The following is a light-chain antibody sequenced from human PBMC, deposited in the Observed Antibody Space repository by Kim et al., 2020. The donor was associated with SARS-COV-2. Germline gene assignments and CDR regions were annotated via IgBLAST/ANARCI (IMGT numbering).Light chain of an antibody. V-gene: IGKV3-20*01. CDR3: QQYGSSPRGFT. Sequence: EIVLTQSPGTLSLSPGERATLSCRASQSVSSSYLAWYQQKPGQAPRLLIYGASSRATGIPDRFSGSGSGTDFTLTISRLEPEDFAVYYCQQYGSSPRGFTFGGGTKVDIK. CDR2: GAS. CDR1: QSVSSSY. J-gene: IGKJ4*01.